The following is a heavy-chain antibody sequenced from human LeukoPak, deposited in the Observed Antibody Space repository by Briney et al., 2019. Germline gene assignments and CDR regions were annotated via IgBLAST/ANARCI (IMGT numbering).Heavy chain of an antibody. CDR1: GFTFSDYY. J-gene: IGHJ3*02. V-gene: IGHV3-11*01. Sequence: GGSLRLSCAASGFTFSDYYMSWIRQAPGKGLEWVSYISSSGSTIYYAGSVKGRFTISRDNAKNSLYLQMISLRAEDTAVYYCARWARFLEWFGDAFDICGQGTMVTVSS. D-gene: IGHD3-3*01. CDR3: ARWARFLEWFGDAFDI. CDR2: ISSSGSTI.